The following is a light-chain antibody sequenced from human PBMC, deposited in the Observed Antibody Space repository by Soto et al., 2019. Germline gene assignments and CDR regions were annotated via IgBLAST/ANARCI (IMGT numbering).Light chain of an antibody. J-gene: IGKJ1*01. Sequence: TPTPSSLSASFGDSVTIPCXASQSVSNNYLAWYQQKPGQAPRLLIYGASNRATGIPDRFSGSGSGTDFTLTISRLEPEDFAVYYCQQYGSSGTFGQGTKVDIK. CDR2: GAS. CDR1: QSVSNNY. CDR3: QQYGSSGT. V-gene: IGKV3-20*01.